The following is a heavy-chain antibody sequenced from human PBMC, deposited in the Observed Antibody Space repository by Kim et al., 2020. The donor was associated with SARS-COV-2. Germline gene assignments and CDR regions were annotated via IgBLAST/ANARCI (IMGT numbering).Heavy chain of an antibody. V-gene: IGHV3-23*01. J-gene: IGHJ4*02. CDR3: AKIDGSGTFA. D-gene: IGHD3-10*01. CDR2: ST. Sequence: STYYADTVKGRFTISRDNSKTTLYLQMNSLRAEDTAVYSCAKIDGSGTFAWGQGTLVTVSS.